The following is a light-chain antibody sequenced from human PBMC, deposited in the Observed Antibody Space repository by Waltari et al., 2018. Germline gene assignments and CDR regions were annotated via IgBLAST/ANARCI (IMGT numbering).Light chain of an antibody. CDR3: QQYNNWPPGYT. CDR2: GSS. Sequence: EIVMTQSPATLSVSPGERATLSCRASQSVSSNLAWYQQKPCQAPRLLIYGSSTRATSIPARFSCSWSGTEFTLTISSLQSEDFAVYYCQQYNNWPPGYTFGQGTKLEIK. J-gene: IGKJ2*01. CDR1: QSVSSN. V-gene: IGKV3-15*01.